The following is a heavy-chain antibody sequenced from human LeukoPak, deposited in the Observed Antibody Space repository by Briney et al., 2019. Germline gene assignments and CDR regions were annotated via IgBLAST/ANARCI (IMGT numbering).Heavy chain of an antibody. CDR1: GFTFSNYW. Sequence: GGSLRLSCAASGFTFSNYWMSWVRQAPGKGLEWVANINQDGSEKYYVDSVKGRFTISRDNAKNSLYLQMNSLRAEDTAVYYCAKATGGYGDHSAYYYYGMDVWGQGTTVTVSS. J-gene: IGHJ6*02. CDR2: INQDGSEK. D-gene: IGHD4-17*01. CDR3: AKATGGYGDHSAYYYYGMDV. V-gene: IGHV3-7*01.